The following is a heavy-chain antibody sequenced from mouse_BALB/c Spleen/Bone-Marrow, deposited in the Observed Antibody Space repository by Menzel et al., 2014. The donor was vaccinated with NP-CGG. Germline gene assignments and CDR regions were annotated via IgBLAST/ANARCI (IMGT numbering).Heavy chain of an antibody. CDR2: IWAGGST. J-gene: IGHJ3*01. V-gene: IGHV2-9*02. CDR1: GFSLTNYG. CDR3: ASYYRYDGAY. Sequence: VQLQESGPGLVAPSQSLSITCTVSGFSLTNYGVHWVRQPPGKGLGWLGVIWAGGSTNYNSALMSRLTISKDNSKSQVFLKMSSLQTDDTAMYYCASYYRYDGAYWGQGTLVTVSA. D-gene: IGHD2-14*01.